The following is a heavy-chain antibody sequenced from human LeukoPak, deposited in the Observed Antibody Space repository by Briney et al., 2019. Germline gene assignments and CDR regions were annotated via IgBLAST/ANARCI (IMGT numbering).Heavy chain of an antibody. Sequence: GASVKVSCKASGYTFTSYGISWVRQAPGQGLEWMGWISAYNGNTNYAQKLQGRVTMTTDTSTSTAYMELRSLRSDDTAVCYCARDSGYCSSTSCYSGSRWFDPWGQGTLVTVSS. CDR1: GYTFTSYG. CDR3: ARDSGYCSSTSCYSGSRWFDP. D-gene: IGHD2-2*02. CDR2: ISAYNGNT. J-gene: IGHJ5*02. V-gene: IGHV1-18*01.